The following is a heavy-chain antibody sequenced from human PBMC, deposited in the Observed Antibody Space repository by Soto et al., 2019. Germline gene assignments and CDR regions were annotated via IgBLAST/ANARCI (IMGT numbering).Heavy chain of an antibody. CDR3: AILSN. V-gene: IGHV3-53*02. CDR2: IYSDGTT. CDR1: VFTVSSDY. Sequence: EMQLVETGGGLIQPGGSVRLSCAASVFTVSSDYMNWVRQAPGKGLEWVSIIYSDGTTSYADSVKGRFTISRDNFKNTLHLQMNSLRAEDSAVYYCAILSNWGQGTLVTVSS. J-gene: IGHJ4*02. D-gene: IGHD6-6*01.